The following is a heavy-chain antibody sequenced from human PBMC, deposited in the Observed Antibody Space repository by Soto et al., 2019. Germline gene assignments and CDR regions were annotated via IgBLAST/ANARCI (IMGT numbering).Heavy chain of an antibody. Sequence: ESGGGLVQPGGSLRLSCVASGFTFGNYHMAWVRQAPGKGLEWVSAVSSGGDYTFYIDSVRGRFTVSRDNSNSILYLQMNILRADDTAIYYCAKYSRTEHLGESWGQGTLVTVSS. CDR1: GFTFGNYH. CDR2: VSSGGDYT. CDR3: AKYSRTEHLGES. J-gene: IGHJ4*02. D-gene: IGHD1-26*01. V-gene: IGHV3-23*01.